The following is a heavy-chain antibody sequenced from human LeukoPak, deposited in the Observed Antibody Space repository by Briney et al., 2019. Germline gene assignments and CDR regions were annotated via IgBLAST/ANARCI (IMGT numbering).Heavy chain of an antibody. CDR3: ARQGITMVRGAT. CDR1: GGSISSSSYY. V-gene: IGHV4-39*01. Sequence: KPSETLSLTCTVSGGSISSSSYYWGWIRQPPGKGLEWFGSIFYSGSTYSNPSLKSRVTISVDTSKNQFSLKLSSVTAADTAVYYCARQGITMVRGATWGQGTLVTVSS. J-gene: IGHJ5*02. CDR2: IFYSGST. D-gene: IGHD3-10*01.